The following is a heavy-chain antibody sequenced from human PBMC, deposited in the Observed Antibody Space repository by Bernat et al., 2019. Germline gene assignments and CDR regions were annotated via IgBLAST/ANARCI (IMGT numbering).Heavy chain of an antibody. D-gene: IGHD4-17*01. CDR1: GFTLRSYE. CDR2: ISSSGSTI. Sequence: EVQLVEFGGGLVQRGGSMRISCAASGFTLRSYEMNWVRQAPGKGLEWVSYISSSGSTIYNADSVQDRFTISSDNAKYTLYLQMNSLEATDTAVYYCARTNAENDYGDPNPMDVWGQGTTVTVSS. J-gene: IGHJ6*02. CDR3: ARTNAENDYGDPNPMDV. V-gene: IGHV3-48*03.